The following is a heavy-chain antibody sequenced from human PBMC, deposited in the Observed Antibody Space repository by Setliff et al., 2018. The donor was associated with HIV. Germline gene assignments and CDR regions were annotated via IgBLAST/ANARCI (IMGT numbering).Heavy chain of an antibody. Sequence: PSETLSLTCTVSGGSISSGSYYWSWIRQPAGKGLEWIGRIYTSGSTNYNPSLKSRVTISVDTSKNQFSLKLSSVTAADTAVYYCARQRGGGNRAEYFQHWGQGTLVTVSS. CDR3: ARQRGGGNRAEYFQH. CDR1: GGSISSGSYY. D-gene: IGHD2-15*01. J-gene: IGHJ1*01. CDR2: IYTSGST. V-gene: IGHV4-61*02.